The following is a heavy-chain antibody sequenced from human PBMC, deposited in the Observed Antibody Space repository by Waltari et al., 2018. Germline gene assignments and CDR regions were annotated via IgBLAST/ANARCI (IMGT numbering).Heavy chain of an antibody. J-gene: IGHJ3*01. CDR1: GFTVSNND. V-gene: IGHV3-53*02. CDR3: ARVIRDGPSGFYGIAAFDL. Sequence: DVQLVETGGGLIQPGGSLRLSCSVSGFTVSNNDMTWVRQAPAKELEWVSVIYSGGNTYYAATVTRRFSISRNNFNNTLFLQKNNLRAENTAIYYCARVIRDGPSGFYGIAAFDLWGQGTMVTVSS. D-gene: IGHD3-22*01. CDR2: IYSGGNT.